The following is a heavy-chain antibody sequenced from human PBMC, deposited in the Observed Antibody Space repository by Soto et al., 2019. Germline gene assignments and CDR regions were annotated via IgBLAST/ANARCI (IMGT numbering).Heavy chain of an antibody. V-gene: IGHV3-30-3*01. CDR3: AREGAAGLTYFDY. CDR1: GFTFSSYA. Sequence: PGGSLRLSCAASGFTFSSYAMHWVRQAPGKGLEWVAVISYDGSNKYYADSVKGRFTISRDNSKNTLYLQMNSLRAEDTAVYYCAREGAAGLTYFDYWGQGTLVTV. CDR2: ISYDGSNK. J-gene: IGHJ4*02. D-gene: IGHD6-13*01.